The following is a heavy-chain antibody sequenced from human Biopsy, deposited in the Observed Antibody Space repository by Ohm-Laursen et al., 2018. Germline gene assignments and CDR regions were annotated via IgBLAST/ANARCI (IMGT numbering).Heavy chain of an antibody. D-gene: IGHD2-2*01. CDR2: ICDNGNNK. Sequence: SLRLSCAASGFDFSSYGMHWVRQTPGKGLEWVALICDNGNNKYYADSVNGRFTISRDDAKDTLYLEMNSLRAEDTAVYYCARDVFCTTTSCYLFEYWGQGTLVTVSS. V-gene: IGHV3-33*08. J-gene: IGHJ4*02. CDR1: GFDFSSYG. CDR3: ARDVFCTTTSCYLFEY.